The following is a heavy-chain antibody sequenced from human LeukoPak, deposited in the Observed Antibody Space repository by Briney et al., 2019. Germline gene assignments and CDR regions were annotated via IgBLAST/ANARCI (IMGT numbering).Heavy chain of an antibody. J-gene: IGHJ4*02. CDR2: ISSSSSYI. CDR3: ARDRREYGDGYNRGDY. D-gene: IGHD5-24*01. Sequence: PGESLRLSCAASGFTFSSYSMNWVRQAPGKGLEWVSSISSSSSYIFYADSVKGRFTISRDNTKNSLYRQMNSLRAEDTAVYYCARDRREYGDGYNRGDYWGQGTLVTLSA. V-gene: IGHV3-21*01. CDR1: GFTFSSYS.